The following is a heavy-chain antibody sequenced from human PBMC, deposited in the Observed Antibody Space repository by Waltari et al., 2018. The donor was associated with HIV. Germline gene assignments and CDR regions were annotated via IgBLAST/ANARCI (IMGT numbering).Heavy chain of an antibody. Sequence: EVQLVESGGDLVQPGGLLRLSCAASGFSFRSFSLSWVRPAPGKGLEWISYISNSGNTIDYADSVKGRFTISRDNAKNSLSLQMHSLRAEDTAVYYCARARGYSYGYEDYWGQGALVTVSS. CDR3: ARARGYSYGYEDY. CDR2: ISNSGNTI. J-gene: IGHJ4*02. CDR1: GFSFRSFS. V-gene: IGHV3-48*04. D-gene: IGHD5-18*01.